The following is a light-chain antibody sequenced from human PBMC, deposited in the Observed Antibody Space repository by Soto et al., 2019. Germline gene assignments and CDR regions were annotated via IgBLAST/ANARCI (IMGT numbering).Light chain of an antibody. CDR1: QGISSW. J-gene: IGKJ4*01. CDR2: EES. CDR3: QQVKSYPRT. V-gene: IGKV1-12*01. Sequence: DIQMTQSPSSVSASVGDRVTITCRASQGISSWLAWYQQKPEKAPKLVIYEESTLHSGVPSRFSGRKVGTQFILTIDSLQPEDFATYYCQQVKSYPRTFGGGTKVEIK.